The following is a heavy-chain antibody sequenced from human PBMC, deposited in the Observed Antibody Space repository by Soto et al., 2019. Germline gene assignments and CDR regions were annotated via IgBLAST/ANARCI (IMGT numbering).Heavy chain of an antibody. J-gene: IGHJ4*02. CDR1: GFTLSDYG. Sequence: EVQLLDSGGGLVQPGGSLRLSCAVSGFTLSDYGVTWVRQAPGKGLEWVSGFSGGGGGTFYADSVKGRFTISRDDSKNTAYLQMNGLGVEDTAGYYGVSWNGFGDHWGQGTLVTVSS. D-gene: IGHD1-1*01. CDR2: FSGGGGGT. V-gene: IGHV3-23*01. CDR3: VSWNGFGDH.